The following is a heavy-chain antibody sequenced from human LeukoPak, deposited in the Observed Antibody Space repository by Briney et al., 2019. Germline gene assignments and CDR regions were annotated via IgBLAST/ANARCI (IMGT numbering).Heavy chain of an antibody. CDR3: AKGAWYNWNHYFDY. CDR2: ISSSGGST. V-gene: IGHV3-23*01. Sequence: GGSLRLSCTASGFTFSSYGMSWVRRAPGKGLEWVSAISSSGGSTYYADSVKGRLTISRDNSKNTLYLQMNSLRAEDTAVYYCAKGAWYNWNHYFDYWGQGTLVTVSS. CDR1: GFTFSSYG. J-gene: IGHJ4*02. D-gene: IGHD1-20*01.